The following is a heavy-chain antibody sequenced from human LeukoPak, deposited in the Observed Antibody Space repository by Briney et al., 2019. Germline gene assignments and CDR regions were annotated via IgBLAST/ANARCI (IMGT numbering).Heavy chain of an antibody. V-gene: IGHV7-4-1*04. CDR1: GYTFTTYG. CDR3: ARPLNSGTYYTDY. CDR2: INTYTGNP. Sequence: ASVKVSCRASGYTFTTYGISWVRQAPGQGLEWMGWINTYTGNPTYAQGFSGRFVFSLDTSVSMAYLQISSLKAEDTAVYYCARPLNSGTYYTDYWGQGTLVTVSS. J-gene: IGHJ4*02. D-gene: IGHD1-26*01.